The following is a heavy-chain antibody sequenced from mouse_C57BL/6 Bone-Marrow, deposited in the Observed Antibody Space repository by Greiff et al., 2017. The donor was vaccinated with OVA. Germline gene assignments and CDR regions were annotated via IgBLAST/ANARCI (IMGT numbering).Heavy chain of an antibody. Sequence: VQLQQPGAELVKPGASVKMSCKASGYTFTSYWITWVKQRPGQGLEWIGNIYPGSGSTNYNEKFKSKATLTVDTSSSTAYMQLSSLTSEDSAVYDCARVGGYQRGFAYWGQGTLVTVSA. CDR2: IYPGSGST. J-gene: IGHJ3*01. D-gene: IGHD3-2*02. CDR1: GYTFTSYW. CDR3: ARVGGYQRGFAY. V-gene: IGHV1-55*01.